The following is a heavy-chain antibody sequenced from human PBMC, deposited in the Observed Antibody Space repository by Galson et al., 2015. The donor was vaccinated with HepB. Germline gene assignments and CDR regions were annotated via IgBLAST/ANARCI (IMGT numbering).Heavy chain of an antibody. CDR2: TYYRSKWYN. CDR3: ARDTLYCSSTSCYDYYGMDV. J-gene: IGHJ6*02. CDR1: GDSVSSNSAA. Sequence: CAISGDSVSSNSAAWNWIRQSPSRGLEWLGRTYYRSKWYNDYAVSVKSRITINLDTSKNQFSLQLNSVTTEDTAVYYCARDTLYCSSTSCYDYYGMDVWGQGTTVTVSS. D-gene: IGHD2-2*01. V-gene: IGHV6-1*01.